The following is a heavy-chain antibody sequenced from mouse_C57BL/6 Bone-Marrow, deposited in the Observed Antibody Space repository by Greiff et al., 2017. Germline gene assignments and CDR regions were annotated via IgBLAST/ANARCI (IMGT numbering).Heavy chain of an antibody. CDR3: TPITTGYYFDY. V-gene: IGHV14-4*01. J-gene: IGHJ2*01. CDR2: IDPENGDT. Sequence: EVKLVESGAELVRPGASDKLSCTASGFNIKDDYMHWVKQRPEQGLEWIGWIDPENGDTEYASKFQGKATITADTSSNTAYLQLRRLTSESTAVYYCTPITTGYYFDYWGQGTTLTVSS. D-gene: IGHD2-4*01. CDR1: GFNIKDDY.